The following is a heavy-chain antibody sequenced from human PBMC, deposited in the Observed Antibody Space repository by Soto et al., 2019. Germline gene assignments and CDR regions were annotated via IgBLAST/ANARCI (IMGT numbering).Heavy chain of an antibody. V-gene: IGHV3-23*01. Sequence: KGLEWVSAISGSGGSTYYAESVKGRFTISRDNSKNTLYLQRNSLRAEDTAVFFFQAEDGIRSCSTVSAFPLNRTSDL. D-gene: IGHD6-13*01. J-gene: IGHJ2*01. CDR3: QAEDGIRSCSTVSAFPLNRTSDL. CDR2: ISGSGGST.